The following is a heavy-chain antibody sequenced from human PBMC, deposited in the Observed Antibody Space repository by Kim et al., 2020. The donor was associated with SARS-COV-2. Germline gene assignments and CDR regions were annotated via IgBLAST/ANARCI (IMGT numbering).Heavy chain of an antibody. CDR3: ARVVWLAAGTPYYYYGMDV. CDR1: GDSVSSNSAA. D-gene: IGHD6-13*01. V-gene: IGHV6-1*01. J-gene: IGHJ6*02. CDR2: TYYRSKWYN. Sequence: SQTLSLTCAISGDSVSSNSAAWHWIRQSPSRGIEWLGRTYYRSKWYNDYAVSVKSRITINPDTSKNQFSLQLNSVTPEDTAVYYCARVVWLAAGTPYYYYGMDVWGQGTTVTVSS.